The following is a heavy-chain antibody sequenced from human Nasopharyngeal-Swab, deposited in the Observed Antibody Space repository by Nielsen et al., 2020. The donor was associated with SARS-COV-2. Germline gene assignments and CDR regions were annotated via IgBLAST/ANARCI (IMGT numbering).Heavy chain of an antibody. CDR2: IYYSGST. V-gene: IGHV4-39*07. Sequence: SETLSLTCTVSGGSISSSSYYWGWIRQPPGKGLEWIGSIYYSGSTYYNPSLKSRVTISVDTSKNQFSLKLSSVTAADTAVYYGVGSSWYGDYYYYYGMDVWGQGTTVTVSS. J-gene: IGHJ6*02. CDR1: GGSISSSSYY. CDR3: VGSSWYGDYYYYYGMDV. D-gene: IGHD6-13*01.